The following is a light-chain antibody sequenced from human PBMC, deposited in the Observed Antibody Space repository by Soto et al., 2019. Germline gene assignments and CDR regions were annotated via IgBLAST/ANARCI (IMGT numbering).Light chain of an antibody. CDR1: QSVSNK. V-gene: IGKV3-15*01. J-gene: IGKJ1*01. CDR3: QQYNNWPPWT. Sequence: ELVMTQSPATLSVSPGERATLSCRASQSVSNKLAWYQRKPGQAPRLLLYCASTRATGIPARFSGSGSGTEFTLTISSLQSEDFAVYYCQQYNNWPPWTFGQGTKVDIK. CDR2: CAS.